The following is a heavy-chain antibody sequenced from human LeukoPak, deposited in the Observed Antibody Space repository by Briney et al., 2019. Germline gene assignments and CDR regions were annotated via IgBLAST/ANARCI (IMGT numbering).Heavy chain of an antibody. Sequence: SQTLSLTCTVSGGSISSDGYYWSWLRQHAGRGLEGVGYIYYSGNTYYSPSLKSRVPISEDTSKNQFSLKLTSVTAEDTAVYFWARDLMGDYDTSGYLEEWGQGTLVTVSS. CDR2: IYYSGNT. J-gene: IGHJ4*02. V-gene: IGHV4-31*03. CDR1: GGSISSDGYY. CDR3: ARDLMGDYDTSGYLEE. D-gene: IGHD3-22*01.